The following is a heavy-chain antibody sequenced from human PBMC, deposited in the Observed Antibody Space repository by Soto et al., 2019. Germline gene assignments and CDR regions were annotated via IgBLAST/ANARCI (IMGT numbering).Heavy chain of an antibody. CDR2: ISGSVGST. V-gene: IGHV3-23*01. D-gene: IGHD6-19*01. Sequence: EVQLLESGGGLVQPGGSLRLSCAASGFTFSSYAMSWVRQAPGKGLEWVSAISGSVGSTYYPDSVKGRFTFTRDNSKNTLYLQMNSLRAEDTAVYYCARRSSGWYFDYWGQGTLVTVSS. CDR3: ARRSSGWYFDY. CDR1: GFTFSSYA. J-gene: IGHJ4*02.